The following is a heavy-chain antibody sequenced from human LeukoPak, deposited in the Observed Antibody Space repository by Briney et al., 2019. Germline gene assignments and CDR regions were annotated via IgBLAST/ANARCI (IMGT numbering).Heavy chain of an antibody. CDR2: IKQDGSEK. J-gene: IGHJ4*02. D-gene: IGHD6-19*01. CDR3: VGGIGWLPDY. V-gene: IGHV3-7*01. Sequence: PGGSLRLSCAASGFTFSSYAMKWVRQAPGKGLEWVATIKQDGSEKYYVDSVKGRFTISRDNAKNSLYVQMNSLRVEDTAVYYCVGGIGWLPDYWGQGTLVTVSS. CDR1: GFTFSSYA.